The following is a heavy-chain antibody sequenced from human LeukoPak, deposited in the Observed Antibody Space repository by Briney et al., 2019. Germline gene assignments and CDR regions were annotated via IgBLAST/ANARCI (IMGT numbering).Heavy chain of an antibody. V-gene: IGHV3-21*01. J-gene: IGHJ4*02. CDR1: GLTFSSYN. CDR3: ARVSLGNNYGSGSYDY. Sequence: PGGSLRLSCAASGLTFSSYNMTWVRQTPGKGLQWVSSINSGSTYINYADSVKGRFTISRDNAENSLYLQMSSLRAEDTAVYYCARVSLGNNYGSGSYDYWGQGTLVTVSS. D-gene: IGHD3-10*01. CDR2: INSGSTYI.